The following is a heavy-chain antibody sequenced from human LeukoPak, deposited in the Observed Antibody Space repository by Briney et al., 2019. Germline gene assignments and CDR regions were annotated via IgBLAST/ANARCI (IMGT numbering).Heavy chain of an antibody. CDR1: GYRFTSYG. CDR3: ARDPDCSSTRCSESPFDY. Sequence: GASVKVSCKASGYRFTSYGISWERQAPGQGLEWMAWISAYNGNTNYAQKFQGRVIMTTDTSTSTAYMELRSLRSDDTAVYYCARDPDCSSTRCSESPFDYWGQGTLVTVSS. CDR2: ISAYNGNT. V-gene: IGHV1-18*01. D-gene: IGHD2-2*01. J-gene: IGHJ4*02.